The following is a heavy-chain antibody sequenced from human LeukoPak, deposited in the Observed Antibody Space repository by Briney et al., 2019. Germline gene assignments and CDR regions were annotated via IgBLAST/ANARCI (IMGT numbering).Heavy chain of an antibody. CDR3: AREGYYDSSGYYRT. Sequence: SVKVSCKASGGTFSSHAISWVRQAPGQGLEWMGRIIPILGIANYAQKFQGRVTITADKSTSTAYMELSSLRSEDTAVYYCAREGYYDSSGYYRTWGQGTLVTVSS. V-gene: IGHV1-69*04. CDR2: IIPILGIA. J-gene: IGHJ5*02. CDR1: GGTFSSHA. D-gene: IGHD3-22*01.